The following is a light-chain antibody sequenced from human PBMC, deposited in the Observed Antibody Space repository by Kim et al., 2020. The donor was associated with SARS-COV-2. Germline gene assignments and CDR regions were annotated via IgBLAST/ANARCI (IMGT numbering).Light chain of an antibody. CDR3: QVWDNSAVV. J-gene: IGLJ2*01. CDR2: RDP. CDR1: SIGSKK. V-gene: IGLV3-9*01. Sequence: SVALGQAARFTCGGNSIGSKKVPWYQRKPGQAPMLVIDRDPNRPSGVPERFSGSNSGNTATLTISRARAGDEADCYCQVWDNSAVVFGGGTKVTVL.